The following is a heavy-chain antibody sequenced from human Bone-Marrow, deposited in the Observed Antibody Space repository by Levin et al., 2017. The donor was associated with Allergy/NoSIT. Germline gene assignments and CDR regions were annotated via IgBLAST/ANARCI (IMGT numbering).Heavy chain of an antibody. CDR2: FEADGTT. CDR1: GFSLSRFY. CDR3: ARGNIAVAGDAFDI. Sequence: AGGSLRLSCVASGFSLSRFYINWVRQAPGKGLEWVSVFEADGTTYFADSVKGRFAVSRDSSSNTMFLQLNNVTADDTAIYYCARGNIAVAGDAFDIWGQGTAVTVSS. J-gene: IGHJ3*02. D-gene: IGHD6-19*01. V-gene: IGHV3-53*01.